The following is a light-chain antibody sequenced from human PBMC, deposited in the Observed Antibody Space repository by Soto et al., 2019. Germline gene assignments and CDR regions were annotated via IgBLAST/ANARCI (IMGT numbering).Light chain of an antibody. Sequence: IPMSQSPSALSGTVGDRVTITCRASQTISSWLAWYQQKPGKAPKLLIYKASTLKSGVPSRFSGSGSGTEFTLTISSLQPEDFETYYCLQPDNFPCTLGQGSKVDIK. J-gene: IGKJ1*01. V-gene: IGKV1-5*03. CDR3: LQPDNFPCT. CDR1: QTISSW. CDR2: KAS.